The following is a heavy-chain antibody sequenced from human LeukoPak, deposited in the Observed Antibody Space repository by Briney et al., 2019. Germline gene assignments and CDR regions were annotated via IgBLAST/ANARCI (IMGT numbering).Heavy chain of an antibody. CDR1: GLTVSRNY. V-gene: IGHV3-53*01. CDR3: VRVGGH. D-gene: IGHD3-10*01. J-gene: IGHJ4*02. CDR2: IYSGGST. Sequence: GGSLRLSCAASGLTVSRNYMSWVRQAPGKGLESVSVIYSGGSTYYAESVRGRFTISRDNSKNTLYLQMNSLRVEDTAVYYCVRVGGHWGQGTLVTVSS.